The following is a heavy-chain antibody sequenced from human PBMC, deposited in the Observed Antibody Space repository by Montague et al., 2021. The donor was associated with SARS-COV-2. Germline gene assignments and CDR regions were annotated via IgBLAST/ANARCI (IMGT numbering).Heavy chain of an antibody. Sequence: SETLSLTCTVSGASVGSSDWGWIRQSPGKGLEWIGYFYSVWSTDYNPSLKSRATISRDTSKNQFSLTVRSVVVADTAVYYCARETMTADAFDIWGQGTMVTVSS. CDR2: FYSVWST. CDR1: GASVGSSD. V-gene: IGHV4-59*02. J-gene: IGHJ3*02. D-gene: IGHD1-14*01. CDR3: ARETMTADAFDI.